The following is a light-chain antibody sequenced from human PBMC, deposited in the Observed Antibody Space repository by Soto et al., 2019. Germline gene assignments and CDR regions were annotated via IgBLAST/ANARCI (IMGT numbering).Light chain of an antibody. V-gene: IGKV3-15*01. CDR2: GAS. Sequence: EIVMTQSPATLSVSPGERATLSCRASQRVSSNLAWYQQKPGQAPRLLIYGASTRATGIPARFSGSGSGTEFTLTISSLQSEDFAVSYCQQYNNWPQTFGQGTKMEIK. CDR3: QQYNNWPQT. CDR1: QRVSSN. J-gene: IGKJ1*01.